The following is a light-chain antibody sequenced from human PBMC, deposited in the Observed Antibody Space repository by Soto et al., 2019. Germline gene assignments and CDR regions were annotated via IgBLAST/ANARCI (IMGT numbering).Light chain of an antibody. V-gene: IGKV3-15*01. Sequence: EIVMTQSPATLSVSPGERAPLSCRASQSVSSNLAWYQQKPGQAPSPLIYGASTRATGIPARFSGSGSGTEFTLTICSLQSEDFAVYYCQHYYNWPRTFGQGTKVVIK. CDR2: GAS. CDR3: QHYYNWPRT. J-gene: IGKJ1*01. CDR1: QSVSSN.